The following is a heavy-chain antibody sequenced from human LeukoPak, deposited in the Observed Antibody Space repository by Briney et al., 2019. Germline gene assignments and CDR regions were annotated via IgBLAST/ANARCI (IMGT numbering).Heavy chain of an antibody. CDR1: GYTFTTHD. J-gene: IGHJ4*02. CDR3: ARGLGDYNTEWFPVSGY. CDR2: MNPGSSDT. V-gene: IGHV1-8*01. Sequence: GASVKVSCKASGYTFTTHDLTWVRQATGQGLEWMGWMNPGSSDTAYAQKFQGRVTMTRDTSMSTAYMELNSLGSEDTAIYYCARGLGDYNTEWFPVSGYWGQGTPVTVSS. D-gene: IGHD3-3*01.